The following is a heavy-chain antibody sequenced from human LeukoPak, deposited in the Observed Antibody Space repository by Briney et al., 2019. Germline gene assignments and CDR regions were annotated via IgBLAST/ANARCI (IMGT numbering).Heavy chain of an antibody. Sequence: ASVKVSCKASGYTFTSYGISWVRHTPGQGLERMGWISAYNGNTNYAQKLQGRVTMTTDTSTSTAYMELRSLRSDDTAVYYCARDWYYYYDSSGLDYWGQGTLVTVS. CDR1: GYTFTSYG. J-gene: IGHJ4*02. CDR3: ARDWYYYYDSSGLDY. CDR2: ISAYNGNT. V-gene: IGHV1-18*01. D-gene: IGHD3-22*01.